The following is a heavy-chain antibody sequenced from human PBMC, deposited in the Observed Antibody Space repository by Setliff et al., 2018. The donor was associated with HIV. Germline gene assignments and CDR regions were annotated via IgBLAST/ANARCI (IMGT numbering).Heavy chain of an antibody. CDR3: ARGPRRLYAFDI. CDR2: IKQDGSEK. V-gene: IGHV3-7*01. Sequence: HPGGSLRLSCAASDFTFSRYWMTWVRQASGKGLEWVANIKQDGSEKYYVDSVKGRFTISRDNAKNSLYLQMNSLRAEDTAVYYCARGPRRLYAFDIWGQGTMVTVSS. D-gene: IGHD2-2*01. CDR1: DFTFSRYW. J-gene: IGHJ3*02.